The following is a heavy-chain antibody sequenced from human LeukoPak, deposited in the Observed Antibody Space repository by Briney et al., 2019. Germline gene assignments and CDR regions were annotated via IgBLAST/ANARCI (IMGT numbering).Heavy chain of an antibody. D-gene: IGHD3-16*01. CDR1: GYTFTGYY. CDR3: ARASFWESPINWFAP. J-gene: IGHJ5*02. CDR2: INPKNGGS. Sequence: ASVKVSCKASGYTFTGYYIHWVRQAPGQGLEWVGWINPKNGGSNYAQKFQGRVTMTRDRAISIAYMELSRLTSDDTAVYYCARASFWESPINWFAPWGLGTLVTVSS. V-gene: IGHV1-2*02.